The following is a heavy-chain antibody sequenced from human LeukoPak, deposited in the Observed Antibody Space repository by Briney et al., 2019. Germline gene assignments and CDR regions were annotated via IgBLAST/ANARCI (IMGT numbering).Heavy chain of an antibody. D-gene: IGHD6-6*01. CDR2: ISPYNGNR. CDR3: ARGRGVYASSSTTFDY. V-gene: IGHV1-18*01. CDR1: GYTFTKYG. J-gene: IGHJ4*02. Sequence: ASVTVSCKASGYTFTKYGITWVRQAPGQGLEWMGWISPYNGNRNYAQKLQDRVTMTTDTSTSTAYMELRSLRSDDTVVYYCARGRGVYASSSTTFDYWGQGTLVTVSS.